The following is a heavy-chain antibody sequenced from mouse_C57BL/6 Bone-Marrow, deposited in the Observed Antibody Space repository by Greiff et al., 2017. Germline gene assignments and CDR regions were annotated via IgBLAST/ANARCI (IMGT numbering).Heavy chain of an antibody. CDR3: AMYDCEVCTMEW. D-gene: IGHD2-4*01. CDR1: GYTFTDYA. J-gene: IGHJ4*01. V-gene: IGHV1-67*01. Sequence: VHLVESGPELVRPGVSVKISCKGSGYTFTDYAMHWVKQSHAKSLEWIGDISTYYGDASYNQTFQDKATMTVDKSSSTDYMELARLKTEDSAVYYCAMYDCEVCTMEWWGQGTSVTVSS. CDR2: ISTYYGDA.